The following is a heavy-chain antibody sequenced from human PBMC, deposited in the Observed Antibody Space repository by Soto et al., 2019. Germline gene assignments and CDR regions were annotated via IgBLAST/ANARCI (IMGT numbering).Heavy chain of an antibody. CDR2: FYTSGNT. V-gene: IGHV4-4*07. Sequence: SETLSLTCTVSGGSVSSYYWSWIRQPAGKGLEWIGRFYTSGNTNYNPSLKSRVTMSLDTSKNQFSLKLSSVTAADTAVYYCARGRHTAFDYWGQGTLVTVSS. J-gene: IGHJ4*02. CDR1: GGSVSSYY. D-gene: IGHD3-16*02. CDR3: ARGRHTAFDY.